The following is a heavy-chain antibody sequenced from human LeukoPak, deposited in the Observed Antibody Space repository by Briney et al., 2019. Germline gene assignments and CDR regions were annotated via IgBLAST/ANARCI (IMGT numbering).Heavy chain of an antibody. Sequence: GGSLRLSCAASGFTFSSYGMHWVRQAPGKGLEWVAFIRYDGSNKYYADSVKGRFTISRDNSKNTLYLQMDSLRAEDTAVYYCARSIAAPAGGKGYYFDYWGQGTLVTVSS. CDR1: GFTFSSYG. J-gene: IGHJ4*02. V-gene: IGHV3-30*02. CDR2: IRYDGSNK. D-gene: IGHD6-6*01. CDR3: ARSIAAPAGGKGYYFDY.